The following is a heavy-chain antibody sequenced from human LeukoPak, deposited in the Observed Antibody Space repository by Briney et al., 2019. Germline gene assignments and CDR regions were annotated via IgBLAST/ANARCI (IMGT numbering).Heavy chain of an antibody. J-gene: IGHJ5*02. D-gene: IGHD5-24*01. CDR3: ARDISARDEAWWFDP. V-gene: IGHV1-2*02. CDR1: GYTFTDYY. CDR2: INPNSGGT. Sequence: ASVKVSCKASGYTFTDYYMHWVRQAPGQGLEWMGWINPNSGGTNYAQKFQGRVTMTRDTSISTAYMELSRLRSDDTAVYFCARDISARDEAWWFDPWGQGALVTVSS.